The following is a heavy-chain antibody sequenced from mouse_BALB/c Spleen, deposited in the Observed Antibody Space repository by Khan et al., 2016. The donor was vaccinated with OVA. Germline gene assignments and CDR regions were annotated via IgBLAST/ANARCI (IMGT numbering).Heavy chain of an antibody. CDR2: INPRSGYT. CDR3: ARDRIDY. CDR1: GYTFSNYW. Sequence: VQLQQSGAELAKPGASVKMSCKASGYTFSNYWIHWVKQRPGQGLEWIGYINPRSGYTYSNQTFNDKATLTTNKSSSTAYMQLSDLTSADSAVYYWARDRIDYWGQGTTLAVSS. J-gene: IGHJ2*01. V-gene: IGHV1-7*01.